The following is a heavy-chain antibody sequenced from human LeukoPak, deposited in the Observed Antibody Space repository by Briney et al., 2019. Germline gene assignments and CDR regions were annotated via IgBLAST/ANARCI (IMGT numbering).Heavy chain of an antibody. CDR3: ASQDASIYSESSTSPTYSD. CDR1: GGTFTNYA. J-gene: IGHJ4*02. V-gene: IGHV1-69*05. D-gene: IGHD3-22*01. CDR2: IIPIFDSA. Sequence: GASVKVSCKASGGTFTNYAFNGVRQAPGQGVEWMGRIIPIFDSAHYAQRFQGRITITTDESSTTAYLTLSSLTSDDTAVYYCASQDASIYSESSTSPTYSDWGQGTLVTVSS.